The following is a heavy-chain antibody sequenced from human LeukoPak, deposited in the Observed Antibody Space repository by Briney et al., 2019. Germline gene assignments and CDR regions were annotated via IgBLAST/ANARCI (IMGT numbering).Heavy chain of an antibody. V-gene: IGHV4-59*01. CDR2: ISYSGSI. D-gene: IGHD3-10*01. Sequence: SETLSLTCTVSGGSISSYYWSWIRQPPGKGLEWIGYISYSGSINYNPFLKSRVTISVDTSKNQFSLKLSSVIAADTAVYYCARVNYYGSGSYQNWFDPWGQGTLVTVSS. CDR3: ARVNYYGSGSYQNWFDP. CDR1: GGSISSYY. J-gene: IGHJ5*02.